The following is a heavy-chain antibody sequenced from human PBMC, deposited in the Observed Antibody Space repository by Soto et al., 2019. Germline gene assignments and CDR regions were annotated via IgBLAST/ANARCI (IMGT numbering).Heavy chain of an antibody. CDR3: ARGRTVRNYADDSSDYFYFFDY. CDR1: GDSISTFY. V-gene: IGHV4-59*01. Sequence: SETLSLTCTVSGDSISTFYWGWMRQSPGKELEWIGYVYYTGSTNYNPSLKSRVTISVDRSKNQFSLKLTSANAADTAVYYCARGRTVRNYADDSSDYFYFFDYWRQGTQVTVSS. J-gene: IGHJ4*02. D-gene: IGHD3-22*01. CDR2: VYYTGST.